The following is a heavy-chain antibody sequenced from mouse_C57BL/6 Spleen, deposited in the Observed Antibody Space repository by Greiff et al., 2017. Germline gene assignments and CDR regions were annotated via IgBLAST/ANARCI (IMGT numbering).Heavy chain of an antibody. CDR1: GFNIKDDD. CDR2: IEPENGDT. J-gene: IGHJ3*01. V-gene: IGHV14-4*01. D-gene: IGHD1-1*01. CDR3: STDDYYGSPFAY. Sequence: VQLQQSGAELVRPGASVKLSCTASGFNIKDDDMHWVKQRPEQGLEWIGWIEPENGDTEYASKFQGKATITADTSSNTAYLQLSSLTSEDTAVYYCSTDDYYGSPFAYWGQGTLVTVSA.